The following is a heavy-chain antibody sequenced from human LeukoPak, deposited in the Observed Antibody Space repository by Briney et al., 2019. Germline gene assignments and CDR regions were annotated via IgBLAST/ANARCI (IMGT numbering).Heavy chain of an antibody. J-gene: IGHJ5*02. D-gene: IGHD3-3*01. Sequence: PSETLSLTCTVSGGSISSYYWSWIRQPPGKGLEWIGYIYYSGSTNYNPSLKSRVTISADTSKNQFSLKLSSVTAADTAVYYCARDVSYYDFWSGYSTTHNWFDPWGQGTLVTVSS. V-gene: IGHV4-59*01. CDR1: GGSISSYY. CDR3: ARDVSYYDFWSGYSTTHNWFDP. CDR2: IYYSGST.